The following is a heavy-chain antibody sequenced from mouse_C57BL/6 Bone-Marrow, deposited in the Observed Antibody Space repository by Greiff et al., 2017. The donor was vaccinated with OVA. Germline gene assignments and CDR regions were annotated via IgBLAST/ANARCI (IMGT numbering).Heavy chain of an antibody. D-gene: IGHD1-1*01. CDR2: IDPSDSYT. J-gene: IGHJ1*03. Sequence: QVHLKQPGAELVRPGTSVKLSCKASGYTFTSYWMHWVKQRPGQGLEWIGVIDPSDSYTNYNQKFKGKATLTVDTSSSTAYMQLSSLTSEDSAVYYCARPNYYGSSYWYFDVWGTGTTVTVSS. CDR1: GYTFTSYW. V-gene: IGHV1-59*01. CDR3: ARPNYYGSSYWYFDV.